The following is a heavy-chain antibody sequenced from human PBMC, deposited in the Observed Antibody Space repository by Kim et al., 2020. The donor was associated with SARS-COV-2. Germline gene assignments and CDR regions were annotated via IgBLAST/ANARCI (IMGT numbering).Heavy chain of an antibody. CDR3: AKDGATYYYGSGSWNWFDP. CDR1: GFTFSSYA. V-gene: IGHV3-23*01. J-gene: IGHJ5*02. D-gene: IGHD3-10*01. Sequence: GGSLRLSCAASGFTFSSYAMSWVRQAPGKGLEWVSAISGSGGSTYYADSVKGRFTISRDNSKNTLYLQMNSLRAEDTAVYYCAKDGATYYYGSGSWNWFDPWGQGTLVTVSS. CDR2: ISGSGGST.